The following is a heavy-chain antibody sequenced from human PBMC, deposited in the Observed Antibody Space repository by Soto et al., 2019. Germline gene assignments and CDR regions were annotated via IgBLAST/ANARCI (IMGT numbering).Heavy chain of an antibody. CDR1: GGSIGSKTSC. V-gene: IGHV4-39*01. J-gene: IGHJ6*02. CDR3: VKLAGYCSGGRCHGYYAMDV. D-gene: IGHD2-15*01. Sequence: QVQLQESGPGLLKPSETLSLTCNVSGGSIGSKTSCWGWIRQPPGKGLEWIATFYYSEYTYYNPSLKSRVTIFVDASKNQFSLKLSSVTAADTAVYYCVKLAGYCSGGRCHGYYAMDVCGQGTTATVSS. CDR2: FYYSEYT.